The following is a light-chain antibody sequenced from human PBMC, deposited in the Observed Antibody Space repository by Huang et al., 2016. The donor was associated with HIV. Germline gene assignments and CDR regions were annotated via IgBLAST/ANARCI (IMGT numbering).Light chain of an antibody. CDR2: GAS. V-gene: IGKV3-15*01. CDR1: QSVNSD. Sequence: EIEMTQSPVTLSVSPGQRATLSCRASQSVNSDLAWYQQKPGQAPRLLIYGASTRANGSPAKFNATGSGTEFSLSINNLQSDDFAVYYCQQYNDWPPLTFGGGTKVEI. J-gene: IGKJ4*01. CDR3: QQYNDWPPLT.